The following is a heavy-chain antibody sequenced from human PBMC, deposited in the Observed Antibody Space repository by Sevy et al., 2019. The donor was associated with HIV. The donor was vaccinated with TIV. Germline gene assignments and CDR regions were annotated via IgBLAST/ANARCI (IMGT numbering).Heavy chain of an antibody. Sequence: GGSLRLSCAASGFTFSNAWMSWVRQAPGKGLEWVGRIKSKSDGGTRDFAAPAKGRFIISRDDSKSMLYLQMSSLKTEDTALYYCSAGVGTSDIDYWGRGTQVTVSS. J-gene: IGHJ4*02. CDR2: IKSKSDGGTR. CDR3: SAGVGTSDIDY. CDR1: GFTFSNAW. V-gene: IGHV3-15*01. D-gene: IGHD1-26*01.